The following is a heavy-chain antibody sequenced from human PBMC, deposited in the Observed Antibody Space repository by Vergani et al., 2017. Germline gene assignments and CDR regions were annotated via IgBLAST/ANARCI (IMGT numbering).Heavy chain of an antibody. J-gene: IGHJ1*01. CDR1: GFTFISSG. Sequence: QVQLVESGGGVVQPGRSLRLSCAASGFTFISSGMHWVRQAPGKGLEWVAVISYDGMQKYYADSVKGRFTISRDNSKSTLYLQMNSLRTEDTAVYYCATKSCGTPGCQIGYFREWGQGTLVTVSS. CDR2: ISYDGMQK. D-gene: IGHD1-1*01. CDR3: ATKSCGTPGCQIGYFRE. V-gene: IGHV3-30*03.